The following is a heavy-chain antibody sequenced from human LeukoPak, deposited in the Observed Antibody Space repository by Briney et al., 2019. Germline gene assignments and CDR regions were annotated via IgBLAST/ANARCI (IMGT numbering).Heavy chain of an antibody. V-gene: IGHV4-4*09. D-gene: IGHD2-2*01. CDR1: GFRVSDYY. J-gene: IGHJ3*02. CDR3: ARQKCTSTSCLTKNAFDI. Sequence: GSLRLSCAVSGFRVSDYYMSWVRQAPGKGLEWIGYIYTSGSTNYNPSLKSRVTISVDTSKNQFSLDLSSVTAADTAVYYCARQKCTSTSCLTKNAFDIWGQGTMVTVSS. CDR2: IYTSGST.